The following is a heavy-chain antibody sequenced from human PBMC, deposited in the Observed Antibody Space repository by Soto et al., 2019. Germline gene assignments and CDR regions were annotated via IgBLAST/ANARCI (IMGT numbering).Heavy chain of an antibody. D-gene: IGHD1-7*01. CDR1: GGSFTSNNW. CDR2: IYRTGST. J-gene: IGHJ4*02. CDR3: ASRDPGTSVDY. Sequence: SETLSLTCAVSGGSFTSNNWWTWVRQPPGQGLEWIGEIYRTGSTNYNPSLKSRVTISLDKSEKQISLKVTSLTAADAAVYYCASRDPGTSVDYWGQGTLVTVSA. V-gene: IGHV4-4*02.